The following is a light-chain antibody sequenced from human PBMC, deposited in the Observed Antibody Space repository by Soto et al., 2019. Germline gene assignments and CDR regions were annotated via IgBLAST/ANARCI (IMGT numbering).Light chain of an antibody. Sequence: QSALTQPASVSGSPGQSITISCTGTSSDVGGYNYVFWYQQHPGKAPKLMIYDVSNRPSGVSNRFSGSKSGNTASLTISGLQAEDEADYSCSSYTSSSTPVFGGGTKLTVL. CDR3: SSYTSSSTPV. CDR1: SSDVGGYNY. CDR2: DVS. V-gene: IGLV2-14*01. J-gene: IGLJ2*01.